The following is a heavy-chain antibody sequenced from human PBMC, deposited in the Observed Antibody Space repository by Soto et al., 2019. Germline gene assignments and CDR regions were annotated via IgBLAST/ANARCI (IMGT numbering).Heavy chain of an antibody. CDR2: ISGETGNT. CDR3: ARDCNWNHEPFDY. CDR1: GYTFSSKG. J-gene: IGHJ4*02. Sequence: QVQLEQSAAEMKKPGSSVKVSCKSSGYTFSSKGFSWLRQAPGQRLEWMGWISGETGNTNYAPKFQARLTMTTDTSTATAYMELRSLRTDDTAVYYCARDCNWNHEPFDYWGQGTLVTVSS. V-gene: IGHV1-18*01. D-gene: IGHD1-20*01.